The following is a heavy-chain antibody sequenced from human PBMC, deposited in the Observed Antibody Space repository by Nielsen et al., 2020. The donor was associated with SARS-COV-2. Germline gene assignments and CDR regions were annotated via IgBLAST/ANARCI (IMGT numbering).Heavy chain of an antibody. V-gene: IGHV3-20*01. J-gene: IGHJ4*03. Sequence: GESLKISCAASGFTFDDYGMSWVRQAPGKGLEWVSGINWNGGSTGYADSVKGRFTISRDNAKNSLYLQMNSLRAEDTALYHCARDLGDYGDYAGPDYWGHGTTVTVSS. CDR3: ARDLGDYGDYAGPDY. D-gene: IGHD4-17*01. CDR1: GFTFDDYG. CDR2: INWNGGST.